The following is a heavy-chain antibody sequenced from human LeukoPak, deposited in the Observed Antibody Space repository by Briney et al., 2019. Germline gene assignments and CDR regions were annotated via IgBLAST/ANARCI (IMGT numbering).Heavy chain of an antibody. V-gene: IGHV1-58*01. CDR1: GFTFTNSA. CDR2: IVVGSSNT. D-gene: IGHD6-13*01. CDR3: AAEPGFIAAAGSGFDY. J-gene: IGHJ4*02. Sequence: SVAVSCMASGFTFTNSAVQWVRQARGQRLEWLGWIVVGSSNTNYAQKFQERVTITRDMSTSTAYMELSSLRSEDTAVYYCAAEPGFIAAAGSGFDYCGQGTLVTVSS.